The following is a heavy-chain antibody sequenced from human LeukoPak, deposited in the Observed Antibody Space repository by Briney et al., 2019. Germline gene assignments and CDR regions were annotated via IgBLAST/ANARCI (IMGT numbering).Heavy chain of an antibody. D-gene: IGHD3-22*01. V-gene: IGHV3-9*01. CDR3: ARRAGDYSHPYDY. CDR1: GFTIDDYA. J-gene: IGHJ4*02. Sequence: PGGSLRLSCAASGFTIDDYAMHWVRQAPGKGLEWVSGISWNSGTIAYADSVKGRFTISRDNSKNTVHLQMNSLRAEDTAMYYCARRAGDYSHPYDYWGQGTLVTVSS. CDR2: ISWNSGTI.